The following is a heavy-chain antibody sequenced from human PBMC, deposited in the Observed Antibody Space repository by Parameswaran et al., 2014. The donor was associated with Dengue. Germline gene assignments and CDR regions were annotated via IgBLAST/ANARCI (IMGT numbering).Heavy chain of an antibody. CDR3: AREAPAAINYYYYYYMDV. Sequence: QMPGKGLEWVSYISSSGSTIYYADSVKGRFTISRDNAKNSLYLQMNSLRAEDTAVYYCAREAPAAINYYYYYYMDVWARTTVTVSS. CDR2: ISSSGSTI. J-gene: IGHJ6*03. D-gene: IGHD2-2*01. V-gene: IGHV3-48*03.